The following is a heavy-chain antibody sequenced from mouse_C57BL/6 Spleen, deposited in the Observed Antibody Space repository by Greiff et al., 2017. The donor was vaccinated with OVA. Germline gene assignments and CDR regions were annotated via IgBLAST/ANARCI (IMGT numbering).Heavy chain of an antibody. D-gene: IGHD2-3*01. Sequence: QLQQPGAELVRPGSSVKLSCKASGYTFTSYWMDWVKQRPGQGLEWIGNIYPSDSETHYNQKFKDKATLTVDKSSSTAYMQLSSLTSEDSAVYYCARGHGYYPFDYWGQGTTLTVSS. V-gene: IGHV1-61*01. CDR2: IYPSDSET. CDR1: GYTFTSYW. CDR3: ARGHGYYPFDY. J-gene: IGHJ2*01.